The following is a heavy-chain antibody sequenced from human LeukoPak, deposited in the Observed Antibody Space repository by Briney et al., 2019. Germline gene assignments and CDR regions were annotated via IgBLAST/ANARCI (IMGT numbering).Heavy chain of an antibody. V-gene: IGHV4-59*01. CDR3: ARVEAAAVTGWYFDL. D-gene: IGHD6-13*01. Sequence: SETLSLTCTVSGGSISSYYWSWIRQPPGKGLEWIGYIYYSGSTNYNPSLKSRVTISVDTSKNQFSLKLSSVTAADTAVYYCARVEAAAVTGWYFDLWGRGTLVTVSS. CDR2: IYYSGST. CDR1: GGSISSYY. J-gene: IGHJ2*01.